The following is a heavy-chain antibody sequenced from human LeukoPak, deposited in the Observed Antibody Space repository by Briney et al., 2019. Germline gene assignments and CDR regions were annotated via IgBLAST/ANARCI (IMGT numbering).Heavy chain of an antibody. Sequence: SETLSLTCTVSGDSISSSVYYWTWIRQTPGKELEWIGTMYYTGSTYYSPSLKSRVTISVDTSMNQFSLKLTSVTAADTAVYYCAREVGATTEADYWGQGTLVTVSS. D-gene: IGHD1-26*01. CDR1: GDSISSSVYY. CDR3: AREVGATTEADY. V-gene: IGHV4-39*07. CDR2: MYYTGST. J-gene: IGHJ4*02.